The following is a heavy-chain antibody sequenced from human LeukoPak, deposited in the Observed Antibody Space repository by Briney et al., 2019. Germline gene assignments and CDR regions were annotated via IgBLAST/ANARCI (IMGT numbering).Heavy chain of an antibody. CDR1: GGSISSNC. Sequence: SETQSLTCTVSGGSISSNCWSWIRQPPGKGLEWIGCIYASGTTNYNPSPKGRLTISVDTSNSQFSLTVRSVTAADTAVYYCGGRGFWGQGTLVTVSS. CDR3: GGRGF. CDR2: IYASGTT. J-gene: IGHJ4*02. V-gene: IGHV4-4*09. D-gene: IGHD3-10*01.